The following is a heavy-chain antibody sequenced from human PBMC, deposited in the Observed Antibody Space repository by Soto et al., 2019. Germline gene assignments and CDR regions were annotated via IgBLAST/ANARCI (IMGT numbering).Heavy chain of an antibody. CDR2: ISYDGSNK. V-gene: IGHV3-30-3*01. J-gene: IGHJ4*02. CDR3: ARVPTGY. CDR1: GFTFSSYA. Sequence: QVQLVESGGGVVQPGRSLRLSCAASGFTFSSYAMHWVRQAPGKGLEWVAVISYDGSNKYYADSVKGRFIISRDNSKNTLYLQMNSLRAEDTAVYYCARVPTGYWGQGTLVTVSS.